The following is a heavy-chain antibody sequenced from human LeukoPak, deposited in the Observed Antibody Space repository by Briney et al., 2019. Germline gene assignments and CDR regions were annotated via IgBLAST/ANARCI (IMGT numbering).Heavy chain of an antibody. CDR3: ARDLGIVVGRDWFDP. D-gene: IGHD2-21*01. V-gene: IGHV1-69*04. CDR2: IIPILGIA. J-gene: IGHJ5*02. CDR1: GGTFSSYA. Sequence: SVKVSCKASGGTFSSYAIGWVRQAPRQGLEWMGRIIPILGIANYAQKFQGRVTITADKSTSTVYMELSSLRSEDTAVYYCARDLGIVVGRDWFDPWGQGTLVTVSS.